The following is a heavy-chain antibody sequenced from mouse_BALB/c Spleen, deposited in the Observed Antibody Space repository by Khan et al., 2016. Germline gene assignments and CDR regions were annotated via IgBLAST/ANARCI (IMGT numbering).Heavy chain of an antibody. CDR1: GYSITSDYA. Sequence: EVQLQESGPGLVKPSQSLSLTCTVTGYSITSDYAWNWIRQFPGNKLEWMGYISSSGSTSYNPSLKSRISITRDTSKNQFFLQLNSVTTEDTATYYCARFYYGSSYYYAMDYWGQGTSVTVSS. J-gene: IGHJ4*01. V-gene: IGHV3-2*02. CDR2: ISSSGST. D-gene: IGHD1-1*01. CDR3: ARFYYGSSYYYAMDY.